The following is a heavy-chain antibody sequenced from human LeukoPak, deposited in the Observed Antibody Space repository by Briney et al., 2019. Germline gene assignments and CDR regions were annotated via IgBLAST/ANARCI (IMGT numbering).Heavy chain of an antibody. V-gene: IGHV3-33*05. CDR2: ISYDGSNK. D-gene: IGHD3-10*01. Sequence: GGSLRLSCAASGFTFSSYGMHWVRQAPGKALEWVAVISYDGSNKYYADSVKGRFTISRDNSKNTLYLQMNGLKTEDAAMYFCAKEGLWFGESTDHWGQGTLVTVSS. J-gene: IGHJ5*02. CDR3: AKEGLWFGESTDH. CDR1: GFTFSSYG.